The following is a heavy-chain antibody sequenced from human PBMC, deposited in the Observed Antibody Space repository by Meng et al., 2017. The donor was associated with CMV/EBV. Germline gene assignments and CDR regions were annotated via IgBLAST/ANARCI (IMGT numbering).Heavy chain of an antibody. CDR3: ARGPWVSGDIVVVPAADNWFDP. CDR2: IIPILGIA. V-gene: IGHV1-69*02. Sequence: SVQVSCKASAGTFSSYTISWVRQAPGQGREWMGRIIPILGIANYAQKFQGRVTITADKSTSTAYMELSSLRSEDTAVYYCARGPWVSGDIVVVPAADNWFDPWGQGTLVTVSS. J-gene: IGHJ5*02. CDR1: AGTFSSYT. D-gene: IGHD2-2*01.